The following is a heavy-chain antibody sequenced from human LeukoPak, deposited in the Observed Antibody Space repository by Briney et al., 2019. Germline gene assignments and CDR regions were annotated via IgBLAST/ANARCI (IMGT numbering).Heavy chain of an antibody. J-gene: IGHJ4*02. V-gene: IGHV4-4*02. CDR2: IYHSGST. CDR3: ARMYSSSRCFDY. CDR1: GGSISSSNW. Sequence: KSSETLSLTCAVSGGSISSSNWWSWVRQPPGKGLEWIGEIYHSGSTNYNPSLKSRVTISVDKSKNQFSLKLSSVTAADTAVYYCARMYSSSRCFDYWGQGTLVIVSS. D-gene: IGHD6-6*01.